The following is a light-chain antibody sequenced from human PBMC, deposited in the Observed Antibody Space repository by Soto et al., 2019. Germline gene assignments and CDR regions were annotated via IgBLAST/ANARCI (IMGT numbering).Light chain of an antibody. CDR3: QQYNNWPPWT. CDR1: QSVSSN. V-gene: IGKV3-15*01. Sequence: EIVMTQSPATLSVSPGERATLSCRASQSVSSNLAWYQQKPGQGPRLLIYGASTRATGIPARFSDSGSGTEFTLTISSLQSEDFAVYYCQQYNNWPPWTFGQGTKVEIK. J-gene: IGKJ1*01. CDR2: GAS.